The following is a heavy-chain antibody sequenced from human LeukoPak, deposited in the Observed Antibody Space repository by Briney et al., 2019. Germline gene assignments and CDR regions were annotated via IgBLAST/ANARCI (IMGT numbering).Heavy chain of an antibody. CDR2: IIPILGIA. CDR1: GGTFSSYA. Sequence: SVKVSCKASGGTFSSYAIRWERQAPGQGLEWMGRIIPILGIANYAQKFQGRVTITADKSTSTAYMELSSLRSEDTAVYYCARLHCNSTSCYPRYWGQGTLVTVSS. V-gene: IGHV1-69*04. D-gene: IGHD2-2*01. CDR3: ARLHCNSTSCYPRY. J-gene: IGHJ4*02.